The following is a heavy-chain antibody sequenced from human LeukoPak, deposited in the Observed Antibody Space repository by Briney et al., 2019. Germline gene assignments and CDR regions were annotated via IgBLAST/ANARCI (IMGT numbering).Heavy chain of an antibody. CDR1: GGSVSSGSYY. CDR2: IYYSGSN. V-gene: IGHV4-61*01. Sequence: SETLSLTCTVSGGSVSSGSYYWSWIRQSPGRGLEWIGYIYYSGSNSYNPSLKSRVTILLDTSKNQFSLRLNSVTAADTAVYYCARGVRYFDYWGQGTLVTVSS. J-gene: IGHJ4*02. CDR3: ARGVRYFDY. D-gene: IGHD3-3*01.